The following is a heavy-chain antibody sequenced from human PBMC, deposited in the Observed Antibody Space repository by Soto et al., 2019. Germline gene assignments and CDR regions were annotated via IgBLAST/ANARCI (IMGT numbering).Heavy chain of an antibody. D-gene: IGHD1-26*01. Sequence: EVQLVESGGGLVQPGGSLRLSCAASGFTFSSYWMHWVRQAPGKGLVWVSRIDNGGSGTSYADSVKGRFTISRDNAKNTLYLQMNSLRAEDTAVYLCARGRSGVPYGMDVWGQGTTVTVSS. J-gene: IGHJ6*02. CDR2: IDNGGSGT. CDR1: GFTFSSYW. V-gene: IGHV3-74*01. CDR3: ARGRSGVPYGMDV.